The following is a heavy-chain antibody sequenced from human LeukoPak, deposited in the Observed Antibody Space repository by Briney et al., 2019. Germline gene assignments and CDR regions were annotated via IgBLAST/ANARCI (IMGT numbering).Heavy chain of an antibody. CDR1: GFTFDDYA. V-gene: IGHV3-9*01. CDR3: AKVGTDLRIDY. Sequence: PGRSLRLSCAASGFTFDDYAMHWVRQAPGKGLEWVSGISWNGGSIGYADSVKGRFTISRDNAKNSLYLQMNSLRAEDTALYYCAKVGTDLRIDYWGQGTLVTVSS. CDR2: ISWNGGSI. J-gene: IGHJ4*02.